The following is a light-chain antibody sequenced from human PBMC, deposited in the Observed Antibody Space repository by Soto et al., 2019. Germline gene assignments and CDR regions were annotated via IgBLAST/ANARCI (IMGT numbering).Light chain of an antibody. J-gene: IGKJ1*01. Sequence: EIVLTQSPATLSVSPGERVTLSCRASQSVDINLAWYQQKPGQAPRLLIYGASTRATDMPGRFSGRGAGAEFTLTISSLQSEDFAVYYCQQYRSRPRTFGQGTKVEIK. CDR1: QSVDIN. CDR2: GAS. V-gene: IGKV3-15*01. CDR3: QQYRSRPRT.